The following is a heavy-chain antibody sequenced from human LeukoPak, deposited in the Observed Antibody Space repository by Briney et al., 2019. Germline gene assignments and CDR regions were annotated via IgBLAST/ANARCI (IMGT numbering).Heavy chain of an antibody. Sequence: SETLSLTCTVSGGSISSGSYYWSWIRQPAGKGLERIGRIYTSGSTNYNPSLKSRVTISVDTSKNQFSLKLSSVTAADTAVYYCARDPSNGSGYYSNWFDPWGQGTLVTVSS. V-gene: IGHV4-61*02. CDR1: GGSISSGSYY. CDR2: IYTSGST. D-gene: IGHD3-22*01. J-gene: IGHJ5*02. CDR3: ARDPSNGSGYYSNWFDP.